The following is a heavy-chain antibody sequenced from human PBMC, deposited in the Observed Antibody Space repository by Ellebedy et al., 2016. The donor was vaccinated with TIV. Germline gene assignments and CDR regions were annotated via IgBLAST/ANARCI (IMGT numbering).Heavy chain of an antibody. CDR1: KFSFSDFY. D-gene: IGHD1-14*01. CDR2: IDRTGRHT. J-gene: IGHJ4*02. Sequence: GESLKISCAASKFSFSDFYMAWIRQAPGKALECISYIDRTGRHTSYADSVKGRFTISRDNAENSLYLQMESLRVDETAVYFCARGGPRRGLLWRDFDNWGQGTLVTVSS. CDR3: ARGGPRRGLLWRDFDN. V-gene: IGHV3-11*06.